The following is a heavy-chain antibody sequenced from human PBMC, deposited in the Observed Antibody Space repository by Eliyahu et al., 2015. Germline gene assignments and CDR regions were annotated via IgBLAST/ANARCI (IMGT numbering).Heavy chain of an antibody. CDR2: IKPDGNEK. V-gene: IGHV3-7*03. D-gene: IGHD2-21*01. CDR1: GFTFXXYX. J-gene: IGHJ3*01. CDR3: ARGDFFETGGDYIDAFDA. Sequence: EVQLVDSGGDLVQPXGSLRLSCAASGFTFXXYXMTWVRQAPGKGLEWVANIKPDGNEKHYVDSVKGRFTISRDNAKKSLFLQMSSLRVEDTARYYCARGDFFETGGDYIDAFDAWDQGTMVTVSS.